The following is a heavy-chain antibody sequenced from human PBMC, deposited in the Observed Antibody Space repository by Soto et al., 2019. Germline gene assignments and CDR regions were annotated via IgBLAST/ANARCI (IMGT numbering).Heavy chain of an antibody. D-gene: IGHD6-19*01. V-gene: IGHV3-23*01. CDR1: GFNFKKFA. CDR2: ISGCGGYA. Sequence: EVQLLESGGGVVQPGGSLRLSCVASGFNFKKFAMAWVRQAAGEGLEWVSGISGCGGYASYADSVKGRFSIARDDSKNTVSLQLNSLRVEDTAQYYCAKDDGQQWLIPPLDNWGQGTMVTVS. CDR3: AKDDGQQWLIPPLDN. J-gene: IGHJ4*02.